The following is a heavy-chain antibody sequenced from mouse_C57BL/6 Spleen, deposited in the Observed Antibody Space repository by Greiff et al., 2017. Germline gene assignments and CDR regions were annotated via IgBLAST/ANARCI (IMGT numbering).Heavy chain of an antibody. CDR1: GYTFTSYW. Sequence: QVQLQQPGTELVKPGASVKLSCKASGYTFTSYWMHWVKQRPGQGLEWIGNINPSNGGTNYNEKFKSKATLTVDKSSRTAYMQLSSLTSEDSAVYYCVRCGSIYYDYPWFAYWGQGTLVTVSA. CDR2: INPSNGGT. CDR3: VRCGSIYYDYPWFAY. V-gene: IGHV1-53*01. J-gene: IGHJ3*01. D-gene: IGHD2-4*01.